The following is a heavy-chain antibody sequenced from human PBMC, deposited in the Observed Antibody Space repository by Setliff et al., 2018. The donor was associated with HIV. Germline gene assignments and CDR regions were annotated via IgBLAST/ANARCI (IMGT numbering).Heavy chain of an antibody. CDR1: GFTFSSYA. CDR2: ITAGGTT. J-gene: IGHJ4*02. V-gene: IGHV3-23*01. D-gene: IGHD3-22*01. CDR3: AKDQGSGYYSPSDY. Sequence: GGSLRLSCAASGFTFSSYAMSWVRQAPGKGLEWVSIITAGGTTYYADSVKGRFTISRDNSKSTLYLQMNSLRAEDTAVYYCAKDQGSGYYSPSDYWGQGTLVTVSS.